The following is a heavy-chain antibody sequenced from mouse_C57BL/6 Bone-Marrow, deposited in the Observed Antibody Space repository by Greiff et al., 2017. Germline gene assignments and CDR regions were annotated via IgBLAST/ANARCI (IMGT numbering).Heavy chain of an antibody. J-gene: IGHJ1*03. V-gene: IGHV5-9*01. Sequence: DVMLVESGGGLVKPGGSLKLSCAASGFTFSSYTMSWVRQTPEKRLQWVAAISGGGGNTYYPDSVKGRFTISRDNDKNILSLQMSSLRSEDTALYYCSRQVTTVLATKYFDVWGTGTTVTVSS. CDR1: GFTFSSYT. CDR3: SRQVTTVLATKYFDV. D-gene: IGHD1-1*01. CDR2: ISGGGGNT.